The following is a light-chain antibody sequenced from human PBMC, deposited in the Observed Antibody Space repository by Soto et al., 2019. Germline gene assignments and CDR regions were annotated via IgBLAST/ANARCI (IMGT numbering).Light chain of an antibody. CDR1: SSDVGSYNY. CDR2: EVS. J-gene: IGLJ2*01. V-gene: IGLV2-14*01. CDR3: SSYTSNSTVV. Sequence: QSVLTQPASVSGSPGQSITISCTGTSSDVGSYNYVSWYQQHPGKAPKLMIYEVSHRPSGVSNRFSGSTSGNTASLTISGLQAEDEADYYCSSYTSNSTVVFGGGTKLTVL.